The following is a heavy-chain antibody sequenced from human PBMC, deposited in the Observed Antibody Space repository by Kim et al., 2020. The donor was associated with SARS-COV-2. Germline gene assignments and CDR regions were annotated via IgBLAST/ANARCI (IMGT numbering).Heavy chain of an antibody. CDR3: ASHSGYYLIFDC. CDR2: IYYSGST. Sequence: SETLSLTCSVSGDSTSSYYWSWIRQPPGKGLEWIWYIYYSGSTNYNPSLKSRVTMSIDTSKNQLSLKLSSVTAADTAVYYCASHSGYYLIFDCWGQGTLV. J-gene: IGHJ4*02. D-gene: IGHD3-22*01. V-gene: IGHV4-59*08. CDR1: GDSTSSYY.